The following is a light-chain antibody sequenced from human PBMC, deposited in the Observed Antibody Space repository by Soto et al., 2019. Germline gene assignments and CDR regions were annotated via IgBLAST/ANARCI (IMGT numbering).Light chain of an antibody. Sequence: DIQMTQSPSSLSAYVGDRVNITCGASQSITIYVNWYYQKTGEAPKLLIYGASSLQSGVPSRLSGSGYGTDFTITISSLQHEDFETYLCQQSYINTLTFGHGTQVDIK. CDR1: QSITIY. CDR2: GAS. CDR3: QQSYINTLT. J-gene: IGKJ1*01. V-gene: IGKV1-39*01.